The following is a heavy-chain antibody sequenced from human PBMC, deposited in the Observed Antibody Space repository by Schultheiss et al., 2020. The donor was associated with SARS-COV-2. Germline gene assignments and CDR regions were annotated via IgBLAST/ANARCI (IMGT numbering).Heavy chain of an antibody. D-gene: IGHD1-1*01. CDR2: IYYSGST. J-gene: IGHJ4*02. V-gene: IGHV4-39*02. CDR1: GGSISSKSFY. Sequence: GSLRLSCTVSGGSISSKSFYWGWIRQPPGKGLEWIGTIYYSGSTYYNPSLESRVLISADTSKNQFSLKLNSVTAADTAFYYCARERTKGLTWYDAPLAYWGQGILVTVSS. CDR3: ARERTKGLTWYDAPLAY.